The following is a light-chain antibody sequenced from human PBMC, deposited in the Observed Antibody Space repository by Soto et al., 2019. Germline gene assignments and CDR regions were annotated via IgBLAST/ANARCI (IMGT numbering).Light chain of an antibody. CDR2: GAS. J-gene: IGKJ2*02. Sequence: EIVMTQSPATLSVSPGERATLSCRASQSVSSNLAWYQQKPGQAPRLLIYGASTRATGIPARFSGSGSGTDFPLTISSLQSEVFAVYYCQKYNNWGGGTFGQGTKLEIK. CDR1: QSVSSN. V-gene: IGKV3-15*01. CDR3: QKYNNWGGGT.